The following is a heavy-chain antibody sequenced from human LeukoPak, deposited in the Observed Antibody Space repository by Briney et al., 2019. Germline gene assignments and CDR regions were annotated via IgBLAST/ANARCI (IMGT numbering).Heavy chain of an antibody. J-gene: IGHJ5*02. Sequence: PSETLSLTCAVSGASISNNKYFWAWIRQPPGKGLEWIGTVYYIGTTFYNPSLKSRLTLSVDTSKNQFSLKLGSVTAADTSVYYCARLSDRDPQHWSDPWGQGILVTVSS. CDR2: VYYIGTT. CDR3: ARLSDRDPQHWSDP. V-gene: IGHV4-39*01. D-gene: IGHD3-10*01. CDR1: GASISNNKYF.